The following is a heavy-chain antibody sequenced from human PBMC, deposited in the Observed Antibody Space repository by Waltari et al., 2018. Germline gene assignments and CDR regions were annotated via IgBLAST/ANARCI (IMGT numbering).Heavy chain of an antibody. CDR1: GVSITSNRHY. J-gene: IGHJ3*01. CDR3: ATYIGASVGTAAFDV. CDR2: VSYSGTT. V-gene: IGHV4-39*01. Sequence: QLQLQESGPRLVRPSETLSLICRFSGVSITSNRHYWAWIRQAPGQGLEWIGTVSYSGTTYISPSLKGRVSVSRDTSKNQVSLILGSVTAADMAVYYCATYIGASVGTAAFDVWGQGTMVTVSS. D-gene: IGHD5-12*01.